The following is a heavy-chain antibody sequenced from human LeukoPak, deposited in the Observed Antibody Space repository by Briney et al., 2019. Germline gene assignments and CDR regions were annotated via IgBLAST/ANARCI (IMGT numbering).Heavy chain of an antibody. CDR2: IYYSGNT. CDR3: ARHLKFGGGDAFDI. Sequence: SETLSLTCTVSGGSISSSSYFWGWIRQPPGKGLEWIGNIYYSGNTYYNPSLKSRLTISVDTSKNQFSLKLSSVTAADTAVYYCARHLKFGGGDAFDIWGQGTMVTVSS. V-gene: IGHV4-39*01. CDR1: GGSISSSSYF. D-gene: IGHD3-10*01. J-gene: IGHJ3*02.